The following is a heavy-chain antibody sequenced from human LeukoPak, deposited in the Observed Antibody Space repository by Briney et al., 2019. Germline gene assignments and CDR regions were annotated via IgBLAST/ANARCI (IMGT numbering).Heavy chain of an antibody. CDR2: ISGSGANT. J-gene: IGHJ4*02. CDR3: AKESQTYYDIMTGYPNYYFDY. V-gene: IGHV3-23*01. Sequence: GGSLRLSCAASTFTFSTSAMSWVRQAPGKGLEWVSAISGSGANTYYVDSVKDRFTISRDNSKNTLYLEMSSLRSDDTAVYYCAKESQTYYDIMTGYPNYYFDYWGQGTLVTVSS. CDR1: TFTFSTSA. D-gene: IGHD3-9*01.